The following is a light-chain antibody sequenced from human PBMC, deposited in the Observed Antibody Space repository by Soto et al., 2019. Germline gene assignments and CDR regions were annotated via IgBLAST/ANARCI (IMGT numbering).Light chain of an antibody. Sequence: QSVLTQPPLVSAAPGQKVTISCSGSSSNIGNNYVSWYQQLPGTAPKLLIYDNNKRPSGIPDRFSGSKSGTSGTLFTPGLQPGDEADYYCATWDYSLTGEVFGGGTKLTFL. CDR2: DNN. V-gene: IGLV1-51*01. CDR3: ATWDYSLTGEV. J-gene: IGLJ2*01. CDR1: SSNIGNNY.